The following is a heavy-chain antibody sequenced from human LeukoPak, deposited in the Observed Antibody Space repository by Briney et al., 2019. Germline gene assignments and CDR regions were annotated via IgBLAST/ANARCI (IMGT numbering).Heavy chain of an antibody. Sequence: GGSLTLSCEASGFTFSSYGTSWVRQAPRKGLEWVSTISGNGAKTYYADSVKGRFTISRDNSKNTLDLQMNSLRAEDTAVYYCAKDILRSSGWYRDYYYGMDVWGQGTTVTVSS. V-gene: IGHV3-23*01. CDR1: GFTFSSYG. D-gene: IGHD6-19*01. CDR3: AKDILRSSGWYRDYYYGMDV. CDR2: ISGNGAKT. J-gene: IGHJ6*02.